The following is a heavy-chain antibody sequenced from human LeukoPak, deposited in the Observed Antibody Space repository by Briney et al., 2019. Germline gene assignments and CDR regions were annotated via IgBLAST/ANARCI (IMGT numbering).Heavy chain of an antibody. CDR1: GYTFTSYY. V-gene: IGHV1-46*01. Sequence: GASVKVSCKASGYTFTSYYMHWVRQAPGQGLEWMGIINPSGGSTSYVQKFQGRVTMTRDMSTSTVYMELSSLRSEDTAVYYCARGSLSSSYYYYYYMDVWGKGTTVTVSS. CDR2: INPSGGST. J-gene: IGHJ6*03. CDR3: ARGSLSSSYYYYYYMDV.